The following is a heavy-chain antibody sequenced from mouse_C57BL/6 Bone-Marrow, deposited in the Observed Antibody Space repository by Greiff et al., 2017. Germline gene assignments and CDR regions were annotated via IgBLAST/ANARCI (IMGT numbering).Heavy chain of an antibody. D-gene: IGHD1-1*01. CDR3: AMQDYYCSSPYYFDY. CDR2: IHPSDSDT. CDR1: GYTFTSYW. Sequence: QVQLQQPGAELVKPGPSVKVSCKASGYTFTSYWMPWLKQRPGQGLEWIGRIHPSDSDTNYNQKFKGKDTLTVDKSSSTADMQLSSLTSEDSAVYYCAMQDYYCSSPYYFDYWGQGTTLTVSS. J-gene: IGHJ2*01. V-gene: IGHV1-74*01.